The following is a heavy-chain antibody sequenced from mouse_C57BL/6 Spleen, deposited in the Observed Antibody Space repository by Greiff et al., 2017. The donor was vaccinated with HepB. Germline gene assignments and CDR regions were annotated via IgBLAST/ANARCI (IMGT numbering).Heavy chain of an antibody. CDR2: IYPGSGST. CDR3: AREMITTVRYFEG. V-gene: IGHV1-55*01. CDR1: GYTFTSYW. J-gene: IGHJ1*03. Sequence: VQLQQPGAELVKPGASVKMSCKASGYTFTSYWITWVKQRPGQGLEWIGDIYPGSGSTNYNEKFKSKATLTADTSSSTAYMQLSSLTSEDSAVYYCAREMITTVRYFEGWGTGTTVTVSS. D-gene: IGHD2-4*01.